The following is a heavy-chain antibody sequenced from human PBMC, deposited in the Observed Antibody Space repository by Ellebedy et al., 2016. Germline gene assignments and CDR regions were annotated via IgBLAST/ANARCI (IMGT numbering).Heavy chain of an antibody. D-gene: IGHD5-18*01. V-gene: IGHV1-8*01. Sequence: ASVKVSCXASGYTFTSYDINCVRQATGQGLEWMGWMNPNSGNTGYAQKFQGRVTMTRNTSISTAYMELSSLKSEDTAVYYCARAGYSYGTDSYYDGMDVWGQGTTVTVSS. CDR2: MNPNSGNT. CDR3: ARAGYSYGTDSYYDGMDV. CDR1: GYTFTSYD. J-gene: IGHJ6*02.